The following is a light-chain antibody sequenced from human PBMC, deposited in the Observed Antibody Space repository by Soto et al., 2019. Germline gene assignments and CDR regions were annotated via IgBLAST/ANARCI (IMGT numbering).Light chain of an antibody. J-gene: IGKJ5*01. CDR3: QHRMNWPLT. Sequence: QPPANLYLSPGERANISCSASQSVSSYLAWYQQKPGQAHRLLIYDASNRATGIPARFSGSVSETDGTLTISSLEPEDVPVYDGQHRMNWPLTFGQGTRLEIK. CDR2: DAS. CDR1: QSVSSY. V-gene: IGKV3-11*01.